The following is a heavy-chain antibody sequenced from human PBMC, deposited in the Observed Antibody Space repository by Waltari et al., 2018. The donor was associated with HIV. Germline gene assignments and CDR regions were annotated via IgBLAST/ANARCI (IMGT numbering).Heavy chain of an antibody. Sequence: QVQLVESGGGVVQPGRSLRLSCAASGFTFGSRGMHWVRRAPGKGLEWVAALWYDGTDAKYADSVRGRFAVSRDNSKNTLYLQMNSLRVDDTAVYYCARDPGLFWSGYSNYFDYWGQGTLVTVSS. V-gene: IGHV3-33*01. CDR3: ARDPGLFWSGYSNYFDY. CDR1: GFTFGSRG. D-gene: IGHD3-3*01. J-gene: IGHJ4*02. CDR2: LWYDGTDA.